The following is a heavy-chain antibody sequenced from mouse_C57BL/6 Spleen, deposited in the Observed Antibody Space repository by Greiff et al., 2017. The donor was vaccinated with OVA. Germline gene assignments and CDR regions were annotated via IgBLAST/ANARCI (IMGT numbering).Heavy chain of an antibody. D-gene: IGHD2-3*01. J-gene: IGHJ4*01. V-gene: IGHV1-80*01. CDR2: IYPGDGDT. CDR1: GYAFSSYW. Sequence: LVESGAELVKPGASVKISCKASGYAFSSYWMNWVKQRPGKGLEWIGQIYPGDGDTNYNGKFKGKATLTADKSSSTAYMQLSSLTSEDSAVYFCARSDGFNYYAMDYWGQGTSVTVSS. CDR3: ARSDGFNYYAMDY.